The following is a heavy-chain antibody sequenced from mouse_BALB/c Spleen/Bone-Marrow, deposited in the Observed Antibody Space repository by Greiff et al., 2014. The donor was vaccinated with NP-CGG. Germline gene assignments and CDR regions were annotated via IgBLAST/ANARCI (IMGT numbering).Heavy chain of an antibody. D-gene: IGHD2-3*01. CDR2: IYPGDGST. CDR3: ARSDEGFPYCFDS. J-gene: IGHJ2*01. V-gene: IGHV1S33*01. Sequence: LQESGPELVKPGALVKISCKASGYTFTSYDISWVKQRPGQGLEWIGWIYPGDGSTKYNEKFKGKATLTADRSSSTAYMQLSSLTSENSAVYVGARSDEGFPYCFDSWGQGTTLTVSS. CDR1: GYTFTSYD.